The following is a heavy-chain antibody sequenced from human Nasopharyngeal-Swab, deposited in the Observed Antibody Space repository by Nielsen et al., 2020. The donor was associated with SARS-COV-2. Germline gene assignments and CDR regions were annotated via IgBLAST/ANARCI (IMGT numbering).Heavy chain of an antibody. CDR2: INHSGST. Sequence: SETLSLTCAVYGGSFSGYYWSWIRQPPGKGLEWIGEINHSGSTNYNPSLKSRVTISVDTSKNQFSLKLSSVTAADTAVYYCARGNRCSGGSCYVPYSSGWNWDYWGQGTLVTVSS. D-gene: IGHD2-15*01. V-gene: IGHV4-34*01. CDR1: GGSFSGYY. J-gene: IGHJ4*02. CDR3: ARGNRCSGGSCYVPYSSGWNWDY.